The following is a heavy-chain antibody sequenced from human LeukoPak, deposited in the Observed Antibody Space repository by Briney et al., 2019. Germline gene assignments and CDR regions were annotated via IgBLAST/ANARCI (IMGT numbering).Heavy chain of an antibody. CDR1: GFTFSRYA. J-gene: IGHJ4*02. CDR3: VKDVGGSYAFDY. V-gene: IGHV3-64D*09. CDR2: INDNGGGT. Sequence: GGSLRLSCSASGFTFSRYAMHWVRQAPGKGLEYVSGINDNGGGTHHGDSVKGRFSISRDNSKNTLHLQMSTLRAEDTALYYCVKDVGGSYAFDYWGQGILVTVAS. D-gene: IGHD1-26*01.